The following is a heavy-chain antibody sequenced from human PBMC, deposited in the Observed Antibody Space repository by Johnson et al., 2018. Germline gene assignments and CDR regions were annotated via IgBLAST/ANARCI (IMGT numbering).Heavy chain of an antibody. D-gene: IGHD6-13*01. V-gene: IGHV3-74*01. J-gene: IGHJ6*02. Sequence: VQLQESGGGLVQPGGSLRLSCAASGFPFSSYWMHWDRQAPGKGLVWVSRINSDVSSTSYADSVKGRFTISRDNAKNTLYLQMNSQKTEDTAVYYCPTGGSHSSSWDSDYYYGMDVWGQGTTVTVSS. CDR1: GFPFSSYW. CDR2: INSDVSST. CDR3: PTGGSHSSSWDSDYYYGMDV.